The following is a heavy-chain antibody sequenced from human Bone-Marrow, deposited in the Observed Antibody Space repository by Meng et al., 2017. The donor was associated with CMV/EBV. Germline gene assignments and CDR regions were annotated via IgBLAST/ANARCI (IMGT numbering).Heavy chain of an antibody. CDR1: GFTFSNAW. D-gene: IGHD2-2*01. CDR3: TTVPCSSTSCYY. CDR2: IKSRTDGGTT. J-gene: IGHJ4*02. Sequence: AYGFTFSNAWMSWVRQAPGKGLEWVGRIKSRTDGGTTDYAAPVKGRFTISRDDSKNTLYLQMNSLKTEDTAVYYCTTVPCSSTSCYYWGQGTLVTVSS. V-gene: IGHV3-15*01.